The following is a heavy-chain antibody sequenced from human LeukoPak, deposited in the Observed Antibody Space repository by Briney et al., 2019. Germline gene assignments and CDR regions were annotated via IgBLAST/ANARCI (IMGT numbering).Heavy chain of an antibody. D-gene: IGHD5-12*01. J-gene: IGHJ4*01. CDR2: INPNSGGT. CDR3: ARLWNTGYIIYFDS. Sequence: ASVKVSCKASGYTFTGYYMHWVRQAPGQGLEWMGWINPNSGGTNFAQKFRGRVTMTRDTSISTAFMELSRLTSDDTAVYYCARLWNTGYIIYFDSWGQEPWSPSPQ. CDR1: GYTFTGYY. V-gene: IGHV1-2*02.